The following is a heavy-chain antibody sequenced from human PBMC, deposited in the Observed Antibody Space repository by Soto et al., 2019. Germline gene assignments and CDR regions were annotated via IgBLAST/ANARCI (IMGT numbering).Heavy chain of an antibody. D-gene: IGHD2-15*01. J-gene: IGHJ4*02. Sequence: SETLSLTSTVSGDSINPYYWSWIRQPPGKGLEWIGYVYYNGDTNSNPSLKSRVSISVETSKNQFSLRLSSVTTADTAIYYCARYYCAGGTCYHFEHWSQGTLVTVSS. V-gene: IGHV4-59*01. CDR1: GDSINPYY. CDR3: ARYYCAGGTCYHFEH. CDR2: VYYNGDT.